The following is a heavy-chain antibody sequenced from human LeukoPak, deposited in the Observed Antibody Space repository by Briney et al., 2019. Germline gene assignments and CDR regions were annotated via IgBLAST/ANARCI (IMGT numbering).Heavy chain of an antibody. Sequence: PSETLSLTCTVSGGSISSYYWSWIRQPPGKGLEWIGYIYYSGSTNYNPSLKSRVTMSVDTSKNQFSLKLSSVTAADTAVFYCVRYVVYGSGIYYFDYWGQGTLVTVSS. CDR3: VRYVVYGSGIYYFDY. J-gene: IGHJ4*02. CDR2: IYYSGST. D-gene: IGHD3-10*01. V-gene: IGHV4-59*08. CDR1: GGSISSYY.